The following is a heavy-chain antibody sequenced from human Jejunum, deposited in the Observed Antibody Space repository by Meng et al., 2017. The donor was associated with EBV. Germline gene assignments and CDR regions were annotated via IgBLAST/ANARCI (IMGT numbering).Heavy chain of an antibody. CDR2: VSDYGST. V-gene: IGHV4-61*01. D-gene: IGHD3-22*01. J-gene: IGHJ4*02. CDR1: GGFVTSRSFY. Sequence: SGPLFVSPVGTLSFTCAGSGGFVTSRSFYCGCFRQSSRKGLDGIGFVSDYGSTWYISSLKSLFSISADTSKNQFSLKLTSVTLADTSIYYCARGFSSGYFAYWGQGTLVTVSS. CDR3: ARGFSSGYFAY.